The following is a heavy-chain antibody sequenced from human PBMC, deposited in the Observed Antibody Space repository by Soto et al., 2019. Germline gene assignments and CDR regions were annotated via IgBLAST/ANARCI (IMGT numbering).Heavy chain of an antibody. J-gene: IGHJ6*02. D-gene: IGHD1-7*01. CDR3: ARARVDGITPNPSYGMDV. CDR2: IIPIFGTA. Sequence: ASVKVSCKASGGTFSSYAISWVRQAPGQGLEWMGGIIPIFGTANYAQKFQGRVTITADESTSTAYMELSSLRSEDTAVYYCARARVDGITPNPSYGMDVWGQGTTVTVSS. V-gene: IGHV1-69*13. CDR1: GGTFSSYA.